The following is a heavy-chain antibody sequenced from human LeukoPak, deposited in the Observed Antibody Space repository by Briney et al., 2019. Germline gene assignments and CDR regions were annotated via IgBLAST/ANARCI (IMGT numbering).Heavy chain of an antibody. CDR1: GFSFGTYW. J-gene: IGHJ4*02. V-gene: IGHV3-74*01. CDR2: INSDGSIT. CDR3: ARDCSSTSCYYDY. Sequence: GGSLRLSCAASGFSFGTYWMQWVRQAPGKGLVWVSRINSDGSITNYADSVKGRFTISRDNAKNSLYLQMNSLRAEDTAVYYCARDCSSTSCYYDYWAREPWSPSPQ. D-gene: IGHD2-2*01.